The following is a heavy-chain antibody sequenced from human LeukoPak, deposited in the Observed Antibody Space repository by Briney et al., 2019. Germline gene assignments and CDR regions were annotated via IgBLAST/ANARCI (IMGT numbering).Heavy chain of an antibody. CDR2: IYTSGST. D-gene: IGHD2-15*01. CDR1: GGSISSGSYY. Sequence: SQTLSLTCTVSGGSISSGSYYWRWIRQPAGKGLEWIGRIYTSGSTNYNPSLKSRVTISVDTSKNQFSLKLSSVTAADTAVYYCARVVVVPATNWFDPWGQGTLVTVSS. J-gene: IGHJ5*02. CDR3: ARVVVVPATNWFDP. V-gene: IGHV4-61*02.